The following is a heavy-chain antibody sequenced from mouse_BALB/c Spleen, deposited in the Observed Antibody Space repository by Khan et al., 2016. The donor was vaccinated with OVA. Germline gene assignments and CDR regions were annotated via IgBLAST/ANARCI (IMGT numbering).Heavy chain of an antibody. Sequence: QIQLVQSGPELKKPGETVKISCKASGYTFTNYGMNWVKQAPGKGLKWMGWINTYTGEPTYADDFKGRFAFSLETSASTAYLQINDLKNEDTATYFCARVGYNGTMDYWGQGTSVTVS. D-gene: IGHD2-14*01. CDR3: ARVGYNGTMDY. V-gene: IGHV9-3-1*01. CDR1: GYTFTNYG. CDR2: INTYTGEP. J-gene: IGHJ4*01.